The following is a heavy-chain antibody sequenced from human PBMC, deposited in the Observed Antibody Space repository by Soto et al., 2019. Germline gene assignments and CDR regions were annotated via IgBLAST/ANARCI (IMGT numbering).Heavy chain of an antibody. CDR2: ISSSSSTI. D-gene: IGHD3-10*01. CDR1: GFTFNSYS. CDR3: ARAGYYGSGILL. J-gene: IGHJ4*02. Sequence: EVQLVESGGGLVQPGGSLRLSCAASGFTFNSYSMNWDRQAPGKGLEWVSYISSSSSTIYYADSVKGRFTISRDNAKNSLYLQMNSLRDEDTAVYYCARAGYYGSGILLWGQGTLVTVSS. V-gene: IGHV3-48*02.